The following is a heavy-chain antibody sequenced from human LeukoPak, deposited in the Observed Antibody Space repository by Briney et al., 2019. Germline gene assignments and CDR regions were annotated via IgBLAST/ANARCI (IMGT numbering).Heavy chain of an antibody. CDR3: AKVDSIQLWLPVY. V-gene: IGHV3-23*01. J-gene: IGHJ4*02. CDR1: AFTFSSYA. Sequence: YPGGSLRLSCAASAFTFSSYAMSWVRQAPGKGLEWVSAISGSGGSTYYADSVKGRFTISRDNSKNTLYLQMNSLRVEDTAVYYCAKVDSIQLWLPVYWGQGTLVTVSS. D-gene: IGHD5-18*01. CDR2: ISGSGGST.